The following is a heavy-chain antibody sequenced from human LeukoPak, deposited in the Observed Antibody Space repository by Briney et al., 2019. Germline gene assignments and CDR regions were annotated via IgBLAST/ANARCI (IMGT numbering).Heavy chain of an antibody. D-gene: IGHD2-15*01. J-gene: IGHJ4*02. Sequence: ASVKVFCKASGYTFTTYAMNWVRQAPGQGLEWMGWINTNTGNPTYAQGFTGRFVFSLDTSVSTADLQIYSLQSEDTAVYYCARARGCSGGNCYSEYWGQGTLVTVAS. CDR1: GYTFTTYA. CDR2: INTNTGNP. CDR3: ARARGCSGGNCYSEY. V-gene: IGHV7-4-1*01.